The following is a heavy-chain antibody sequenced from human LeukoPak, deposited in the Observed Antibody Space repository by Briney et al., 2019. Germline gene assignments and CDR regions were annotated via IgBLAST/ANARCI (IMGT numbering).Heavy chain of an antibody. CDR1: GHTFTGYY. Sequence: GASVKVSCKASGHTFTGYYMHWVRQAPGQGLEWMGWMNPNSGNTGYAQKFQGRVTMTRNSSISTAYMELSSLRSEDTAVYYCARLGGGTISYYNYMDVWGKGTTVTVSS. CDR2: MNPNSGNT. J-gene: IGHJ6*03. V-gene: IGHV1-8*02. CDR3: ARLGGGTISYYNYMDV. D-gene: IGHD1-1*01.